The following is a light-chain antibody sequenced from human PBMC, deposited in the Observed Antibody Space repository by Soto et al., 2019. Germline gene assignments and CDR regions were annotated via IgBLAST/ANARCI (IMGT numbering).Light chain of an antibody. CDR2: GAS. V-gene: IGKV3-20*01. CDR3: QQYGTSPPIT. Sequence: IVSTQSPGTLSLSPGERATLSCRATQSVTITNLAWYQQKPGQPPRLVIYGASSRATGIPDRFSGSGSGTDFTLTISRLEPEDFAVYYCQQYGTSPPITFGQGTRLEIK. J-gene: IGKJ5*01. CDR1: QSVTITN.